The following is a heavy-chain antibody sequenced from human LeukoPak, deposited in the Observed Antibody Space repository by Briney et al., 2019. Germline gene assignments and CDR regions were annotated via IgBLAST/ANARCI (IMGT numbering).Heavy chain of an antibody. CDR3: AGYGDYLGYYGMDV. CDR2: ISWNSGSI. J-gene: IGHJ6*02. CDR1: GFTFDDYA. V-gene: IGHV3-9*01. D-gene: IGHD4-17*01. Sequence: GGSLRLSCAASGFTFDDYAMHWVRQAPGKGLEWVSGISWNSGSIGYADSVKGRFTISRDNAKNSLYLQMNSLRAEDTALYYCAGYGDYLGYYGMDVWGQGTTVTVSS.